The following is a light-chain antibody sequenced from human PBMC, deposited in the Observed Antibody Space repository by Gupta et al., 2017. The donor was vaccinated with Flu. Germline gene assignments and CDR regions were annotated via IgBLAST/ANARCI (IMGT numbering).Light chain of an antibody. CDR3: QTWGAGSRV. J-gene: IGLJ3*02. CDR1: RGHTNYA. Sequence: QLVLTQSPSASASLGASVQLTCTLSRGHTNYAIAWHQLQPEKGPRHLLNVDSECTHSRGDGTPDRFSGSRAGTEHYLTISSLQSDGEAEYYCQTWGAGSRVFGGRTKRTVL. V-gene: IGLV4-69*01. CDR2: VDSECTH.